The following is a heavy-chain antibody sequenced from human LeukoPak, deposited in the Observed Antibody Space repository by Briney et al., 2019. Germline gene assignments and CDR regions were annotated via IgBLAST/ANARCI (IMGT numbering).Heavy chain of an antibody. J-gene: IGHJ3*02. Sequence: PSQTLSLTCTVSGGSISSGSYYWSWIRQPAGKGLEWIGRIYTSGSTNYNPSLKSRVTISVDTSKSQFSLKLSSVTAADTAVYYCARVARYCSSTSCPSSDLDAFDIWGQGTMVTVSS. CDR1: GGSISSGSYY. V-gene: IGHV4-61*02. D-gene: IGHD2-2*01. CDR2: IYTSGST. CDR3: ARVARYCSSTSCPSSDLDAFDI.